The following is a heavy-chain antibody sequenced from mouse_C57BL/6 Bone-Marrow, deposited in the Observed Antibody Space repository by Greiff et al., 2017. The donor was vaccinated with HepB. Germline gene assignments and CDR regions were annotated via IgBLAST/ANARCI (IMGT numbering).Heavy chain of an antibody. CDR1: GFTFSDYG. V-gene: IGHV5-17*01. Sequence: DVKLVESGGGLVKPGGSLKLSCAASGFTFSDYGMHWVRQAPEKGLEWVAYISSGSSTIYYADTVKGRFTISRDNAKNTLFLQMTSLRSEDTAMYYCARKRAYYGSSYGYFDVWGTGTTVTVSS. J-gene: IGHJ1*03. CDR2: ISSGSSTI. D-gene: IGHD1-1*01. CDR3: ARKRAYYGSSYGYFDV.